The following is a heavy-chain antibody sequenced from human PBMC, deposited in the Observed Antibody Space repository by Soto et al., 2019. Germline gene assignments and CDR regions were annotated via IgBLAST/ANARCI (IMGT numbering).Heavy chain of an antibody. V-gene: IGHV1-3*01. J-gene: IGHJ5*02. CDR1: GYTFTSYA. CDR2: INAGNGNT. CDR3: AREASLLLWFGELSHWFDP. Sequence: ASVKVSCKASGYTFTSYAMHWVRQAPGQRLEWMGWINAGNGNTKYSQKFQGRVTITRDTSASTAYMELSSLRSEDTAVYYCAREASLLLWFGELSHWFDPWGQGTLVTVSS. D-gene: IGHD3-10*01.